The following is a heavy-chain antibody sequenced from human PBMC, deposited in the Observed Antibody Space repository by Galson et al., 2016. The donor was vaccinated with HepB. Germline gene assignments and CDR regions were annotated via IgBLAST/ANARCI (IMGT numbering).Heavy chain of an antibody. CDR2: IAAGSIGT. Sequence: SLRLSCAGSGFSFTNYAMSWVRQSSGGGLEWVSSIAAGSIGTYYADSVKGRATVSRDDSQNTVFLQMGSLRADDTAVYYCAKYSAGWLTNFYSWGQGTLVTVSS. CDR1: GFSFTNYA. CDR3: AKYSAGWLTNFYS. V-gene: IGHV3-23*01. J-gene: IGHJ4*02. D-gene: IGHD6-19*01.